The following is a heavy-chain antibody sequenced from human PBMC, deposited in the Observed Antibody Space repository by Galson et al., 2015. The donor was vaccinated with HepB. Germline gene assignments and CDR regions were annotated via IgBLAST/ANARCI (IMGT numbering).Heavy chain of an antibody. Sequence: SLRLSCAVSGFTFSNYWMTWVRQAPGKGLEWVANIKQDGSEQYYVDSVKGRFTISRDNAKNSLYLQMNSVRAEDTAVYYCAGDRLHRGAHTLDYWGQGTRVSV. D-gene: IGHD4/OR15-4a*01. J-gene: IGHJ4*02. CDR2: IKQDGSEQ. V-gene: IGHV3-7*03. CDR1: GFTFSNYW. CDR3: AGDRLHRGAHTLDY.